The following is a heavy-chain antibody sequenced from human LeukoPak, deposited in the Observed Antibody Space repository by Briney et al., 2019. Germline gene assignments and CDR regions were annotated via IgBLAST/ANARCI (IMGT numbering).Heavy chain of an antibody. CDR2: ISSSSSYI. D-gene: IGHD5-12*01. J-gene: IGHJ4*02. CDR1: GFTFSSYS. CDR3: ARDRGGYGPLDY. V-gene: IGHV3-21*01. Sequence: PGGSLRLSCAASGFTFSSYSMNWVRQAPGKGLEWVSSISSSSSYIYYADSVKGRFTISRDNAKNSLYLQMNSLRAEDTAVYYCARDRGGYGPLDYWGQGTLVTVSS.